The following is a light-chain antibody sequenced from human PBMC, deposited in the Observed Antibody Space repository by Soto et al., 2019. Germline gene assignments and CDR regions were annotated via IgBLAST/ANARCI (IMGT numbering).Light chain of an antibody. J-gene: IGKJ4*01. V-gene: IGKV3-15*01. Sequence: EIVMTQTPATLSVSPGERATLSCRASQSVGSNLAWYQQKPGQAARLLIHGASTRASGIPARFSGSGSGTEFTLTISSLQSEDFAFYYCQQYNKWPLTFGGGTKVEIK. CDR1: QSVGSN. CDR2: GAS. CDR3: QQYNKWPLT.